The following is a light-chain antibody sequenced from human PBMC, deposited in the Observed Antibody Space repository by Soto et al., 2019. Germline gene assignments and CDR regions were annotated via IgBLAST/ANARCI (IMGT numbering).Light chain of an antibody. V-gene: IGKV1-39*01. J-gene: IGKJ3*01. CDR2: AAS. CDR3: QQSYSTLS. Sequence: IQMTQSPSSLSASVGDRVTITCRASQSISSYLNWYQQKPGKAPKLLIYAASSLQSGVPSRFSGSGSGTDFTLTISSLQPEDFATYYCQQSYSTLSFGPGTKMDIK. CDR1: QSISSY.